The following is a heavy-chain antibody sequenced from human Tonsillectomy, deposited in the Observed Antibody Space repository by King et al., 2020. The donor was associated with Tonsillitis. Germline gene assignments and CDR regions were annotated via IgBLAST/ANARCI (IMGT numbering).Heavy chain of an antibody. CDR1: GYTFTSYY. CDR3: ARGAYGGYAPAHFDY. D-gene: IGHD5-12*01. CDR2: INPSGGST. V-gene: IGHV1-46*03. Sequence: QLVQSGAEVKKPGASVKVSCKASGYTFTSYYMHWVRQAPGQGLEWMGIINPSGGSTLYAQKLQGRVTVTRDTSTSTVYMELSSLRSEDTAVYYCARGAYGGYAPAHFDYWGQGTLVTVSS. J-gene: IGHJ4*02.